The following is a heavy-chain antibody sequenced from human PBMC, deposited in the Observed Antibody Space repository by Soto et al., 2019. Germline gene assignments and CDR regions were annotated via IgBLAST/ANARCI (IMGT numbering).Heavy chain of an antibody. J-gene: IGHJ6*02. Sequence: XETLSLTCAVYGRSFSGYYWSWIRQPPGKGLEWIGEINHSGSTNYNPSLKSRVTISVDTSKNQFSLKLSSVTAADTAVYYCARLRLGELSLYPYYYYGMDAWGQGTTATVSS. CDR3: ARLRLGELSLYPYYYYGMDA. D-gene: IGHD3-16*02. V-gene: IGHV4-34*01. CDR2: INHSGST. CDR1: GRSFSGYY.